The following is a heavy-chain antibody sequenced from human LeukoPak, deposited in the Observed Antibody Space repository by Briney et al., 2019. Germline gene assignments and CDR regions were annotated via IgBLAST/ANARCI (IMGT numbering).Heavy chain of an antibody. D-gene: IGHD2-2*02. CDR1: GYTFAGYY. CDR3: ARDFRVPAAIRNGCLGY. V-gene: IGHV1-2*02. CDR2: VNPNSGGT. Sequence: GASVKVSCKASGYTFAGYYMHWVRQAPGQGLEWMGWVNPNSGGTNYAQKFQGRVTMTRDTSISTAYMELSRLRSDDTAVYYCARDFRVPAAIRNGCLGYWGQGTLVTVSS. J-gene: IGHJ4*02.